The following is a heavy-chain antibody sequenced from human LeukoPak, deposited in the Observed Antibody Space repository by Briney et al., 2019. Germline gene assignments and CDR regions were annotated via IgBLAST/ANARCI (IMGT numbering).Heavy chain of an antibody. CDR2: ISGTGGST. D-gene: IGHD3-3*01. J-gene: IGHJ6*02. Sequence: PGGSLRLSCAASGFTFSSYWMSWDRQAPGKGLEWVSAISGTGGSTYYADSVKGRFTISRDNSKNTLYMQMNSLRAEDTAVYYCAKESDFWSGSQGMDVWGQGTTVTVSS. CDR1: GFTFSSYW. V-gene: IGHV3-23*01. CDR3: AKESDFWSGSQGMDV.